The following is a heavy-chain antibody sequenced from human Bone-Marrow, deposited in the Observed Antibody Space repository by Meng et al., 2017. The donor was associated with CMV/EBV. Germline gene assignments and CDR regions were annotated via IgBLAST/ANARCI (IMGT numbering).Heavy chain of an antibody. CDR2: ISSSSSYI. CDR3: ARVYYYDSSFDY. J-gene: IGHJ4*03. D-gene: IGHD3-22*01. V-gene: IGHV3-21*01. CDR1: GFTFSSYS. Sequence: GESLKISCAASGFTFSSYSMNWVRQAPGKGLEWVSSISSSSSYIYFADSVKGRFTISRDNAKNSLYPQMNSLRAEDTAVYYCARVYYYDSSFDYWGQGTTVTVSS.